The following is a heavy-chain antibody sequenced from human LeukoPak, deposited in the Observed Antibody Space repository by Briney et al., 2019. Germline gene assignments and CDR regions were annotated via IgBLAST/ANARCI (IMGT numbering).Heavy chain of an antibody. CDR3: ASVYYYGSG. J-gene: IGHJ4*02. CDR2: ISGAGTNI. V-gene: IGHV3-48*02. Sequence: GGSLRLSCAAFGFSFTTYGMTWVRQAPGKGLEWISYISGAGTNIYYAASVKGRFTVSRDNAKSSLYLQLNSLREEDTAVYYCASVYYYGSGWGQGTLVTVSS. CDR1: GFSFTTYG. D-gene: IGHD3-10*01.